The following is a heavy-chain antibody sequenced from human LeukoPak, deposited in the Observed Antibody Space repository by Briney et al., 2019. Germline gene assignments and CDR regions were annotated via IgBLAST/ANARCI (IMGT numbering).Heavy chain of an antibody. Sequence: PGRSLRLSCAASGFTFGSYGMHWVRQAPGKGLEWVAVIWYDGSNKYYADSVKGRFTISRDNSKNTLYLQMNSLRAEDTAVYYCARESVRYFDSRNWFDPWGQGTLVTVSS. D-gene: IGHD3-9*01. CDR2: IWYDGSNK. CDR1: GFTFGSYG. J-gene: IGHJ5*02. V-gene: IGHV3-33*01. CDR3: ARESVRYFDSRNWFDP.